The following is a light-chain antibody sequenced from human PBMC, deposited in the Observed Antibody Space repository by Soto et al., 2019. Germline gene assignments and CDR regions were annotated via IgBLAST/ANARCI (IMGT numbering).Light chain of an antibody. CDR1: QSVTNRY. CDR3: QQYSSLPHT. Sequence: ESVLTQSPGTLSLSPGERATLSCRASQSVTNRYFAWYQQRPGQAPRLLIYGISNRAIGIPDRFSGSGSGTDFTLTISRLEPEDFVVYYCQQYSSLPHTFGQGTKLEVK. CDR2: GIS. J-gene: IGKJ2*01. V-gene: IGKV3-20*01.